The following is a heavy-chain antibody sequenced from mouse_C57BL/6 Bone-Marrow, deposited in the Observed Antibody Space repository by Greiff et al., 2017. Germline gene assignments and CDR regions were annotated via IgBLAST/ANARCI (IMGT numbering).Heavy chain of an antibody. CDR3: ARASYDYDGYDDAMDY. CDR1: GFSLTSYA. Sequence: VQGVESGPGLVAPSPSLSISCTASGFSLTSYAIRWVRQPPGKGLEWLGVIGTGGGTNYNSTLKSRLSNSKDNSKSQVFLKRNSLQTDDTARYYWARASYDYDGYDDAMDYWGQGTSVTVSS. V-gene: IGHV2-9-1*01. J-gene: IGHJ4*01. CDR2: IGTGGGT. D-gene: IGHD2-4*01.